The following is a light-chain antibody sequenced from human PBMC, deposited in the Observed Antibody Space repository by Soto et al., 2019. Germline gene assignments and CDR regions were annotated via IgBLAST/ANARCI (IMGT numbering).Light chain of an antibody. CDR2: ANN. V-gene: IGLV1-40*01. Sequence: QAVVTQPPSVSGAPGQTVTISCTGSNSNVGGGYDVHWYQQLPGSAPKLLIYANNNRPSGVPDRFSGSKSGTSASLAITGLQAEDEADYYCQSYDPTLNVVFGGGTKVTVL. J-gene: IGLJ2*01. CDR1: NSNVGGGYD. CDR3: QSYDPTLNVV.